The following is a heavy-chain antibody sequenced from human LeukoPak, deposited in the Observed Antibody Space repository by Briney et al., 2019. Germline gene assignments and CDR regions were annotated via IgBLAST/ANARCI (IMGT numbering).Heavy chain of an antibody. V-gene: IGHV4-59*01. Sequence: SETLSLTCTVSGGSISSYYWSWIRQPPGKGLEWIGYIYYSGSTNYNPSLKSRVTISVDTSKNQFSLKLTSVTAADTAVYYCARDAGVVVVPAAPILWGQGTLVTVSS. CDR1: GGSISSYY. D-gene: IGHD2-2*01. CDR3: ARDAGVVVVPAAPIL. CDR2: IYYSGST. J-gene: IGHJ4*02.